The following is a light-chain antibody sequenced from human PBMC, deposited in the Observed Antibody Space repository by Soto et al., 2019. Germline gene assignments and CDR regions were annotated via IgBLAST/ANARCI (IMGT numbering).Light chain of an antibody. V-gene: IGKV1-39*01. CDR3: QQSYSTPWT. CDR1: QYIFNY. Sequence: DIQMTQSPSSLSASVGDRVTITCRASQYIFNYLNWYQQKPGKAPKLLISAASTLQTGVPSRFSGGGSGTDFTLTIRGLQPEDFATYYCQQSYSTPWTFGQGTKVEI. J-gene: IGKJ1*01. CDR2: AAS.